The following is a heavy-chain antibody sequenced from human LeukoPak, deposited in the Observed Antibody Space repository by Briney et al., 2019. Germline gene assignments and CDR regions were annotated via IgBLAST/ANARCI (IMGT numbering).Heavy chain of an antibody. J-gene: IGHJ6*03. D-gene: IGHD5-12*01. CDR1: GFTVSSNY. CDR2: IYSGGST. Sequence: PGGSLRLSCAASGFTVSSNYMSWVRQAPGKGLEWVSVIYSGGSTYYADSVKGRFTISRDNSKNTLYLQMNSLRAEDTAVYYCARTDSGDDLYYYYYMDVWGKGTTVTVSS. CDR3: ARTDSGDDLYYYYYMDV. V-gene: IGHV3-53*01.